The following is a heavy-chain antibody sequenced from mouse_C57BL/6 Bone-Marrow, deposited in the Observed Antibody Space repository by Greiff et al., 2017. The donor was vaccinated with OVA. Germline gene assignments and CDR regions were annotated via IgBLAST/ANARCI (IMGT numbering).Heavy chain of an antibody. CDR1: GYTFTSYW. CDR3: ARSQGVITTVVEPFAY. D-gene: IGHD1-1*01. CDR2: IHPNSGST. V-gene: IGHV1-64*01. Sequence: VQLQQPGAELVKPGASVKLSCKASGYTFTSYWMHWVKQRPGQGLEWIGMIHPNSGSTNYNEKFKSKATLTVDKSSSTAYMQLSSLTSEDSAVYYCARSQGVITTVVEPFAYWGQGTLVTVSA. J-gene: IGHJ3*01.